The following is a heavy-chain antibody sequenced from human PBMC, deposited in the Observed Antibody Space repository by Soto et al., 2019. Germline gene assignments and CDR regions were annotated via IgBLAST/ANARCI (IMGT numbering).Heavy chain of an antibody. D-gene: IGHD6-19*01. J-gene: IGHJ4*02. CDR2: ISGSGGST. Sequence: EVQLLESGGGLVQPGGSLRLSCAASGFTFSSYAMSWVRQAPGKGLEWVSVISGSGGSTYYADSVKGRFTISRDNSKNTLYLTMNRLRAEDTAVYYCAKREYSSGWYGGYVDYWGQGTLVTVSS. V-gene: IGHV3-23*01. CDR1: GFTFSSYA. CDR3: AKREYSSGWYGGYVDY.